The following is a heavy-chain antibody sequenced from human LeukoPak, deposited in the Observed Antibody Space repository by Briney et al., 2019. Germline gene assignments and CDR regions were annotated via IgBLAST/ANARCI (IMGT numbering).Heavy chain of an antibody. CDR3: ARGKDSFDTFDI. Sequence: SETLSLTCTVSSGSISSYYWSWIRQPSGNGLEWIGYISYSGNINYNPSLKSRVTISVDTSKNQFSLKLSSVTAADTAEYFCARGKDSFDTFDIWGQGTMVTVSS. CDR2: ISYSGNI. CDR1: SGSISSYY. V-gene: IGHV4-59*01. D-gene: IGHD2-15*01. J-gene: IGHJ3*02.